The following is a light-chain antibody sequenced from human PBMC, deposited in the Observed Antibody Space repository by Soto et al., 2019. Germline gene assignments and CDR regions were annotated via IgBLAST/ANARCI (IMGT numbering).Light chain of an antibody. CDR1: QSVSSY. CDR3: QQYGSSPIT. J-gene: IGKJ5*01. V-gene: IGKV3-11*01. CDR2: DAF. Sequence: EIVLTQSPATLSLSPGERATLSCRASQSVSSYLAWYQQKPGQAPRLLIYDAFNRATGIPARFSGSGSGTDFTLTIRGLEPEDAALYYCQQYGSSPITFGQGTRLEIK.